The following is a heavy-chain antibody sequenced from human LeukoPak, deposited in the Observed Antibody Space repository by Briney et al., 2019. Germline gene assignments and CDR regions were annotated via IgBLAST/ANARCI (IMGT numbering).Heavy chain of an antibody. Sequence: PSETLSLTCTVSGGSVSNYYWSWVRQPPGKGLEYIGYIYHSGTTNYNPSLKSRVTMSLDTSKNQFSLKLSSVTAADTALYYCATGSSYPPGELDYWGQGSLFTVSS. CDR1: GGSVSNYY. V-gene: IGHV4-59*02. J-gene: IGHJ4*02. CDR2: IYHSGTT. CDR3: ATGSSYPPGELDY. D-gene: IGHD1-7*01.